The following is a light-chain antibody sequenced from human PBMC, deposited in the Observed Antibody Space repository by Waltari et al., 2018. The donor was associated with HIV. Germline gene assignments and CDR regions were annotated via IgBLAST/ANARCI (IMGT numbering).Light chain of an antibody. CDR2: RNN. V-gene: IGLV1-47*01. CDR1: SSNIGSNY. CDR3: GAWDVSLSGWV. J-gene: IGLJ3*02. Sequence: QSVLTQPPSVSGTPGQRVTISCSGSSSNIGSNYVYWYQQLPGTAPKLLIYRNNQRPSGVPDRVSVSKSGTSVSLAISGLRSEDEADYHCGAWDVSLSGWVFGGGTKLTVL.